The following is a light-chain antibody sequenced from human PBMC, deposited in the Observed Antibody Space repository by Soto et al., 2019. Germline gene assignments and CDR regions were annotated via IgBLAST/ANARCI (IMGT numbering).Light chain of an antibody. V-gene: IGKV1-39*01. J-gene: IGKJ4*01. CDR2: DAS. Sequence: IPMTQSPSSLSASVGDRVPITCRASQSISTCLNWYQQKPGKAPVLLIYDASSLQSGVPSRFSGSGSGTDFTLTITSLQPEDSAAYYCQQSHSSPLTFGGGTKVDIK. CDR1: QSISTC. CDR3: QQSHSSPLT.